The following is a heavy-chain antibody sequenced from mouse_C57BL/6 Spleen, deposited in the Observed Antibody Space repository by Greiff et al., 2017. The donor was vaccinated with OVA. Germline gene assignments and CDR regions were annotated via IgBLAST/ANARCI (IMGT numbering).Heavy chain of an antibody. J-gene: IGHJ3*01. V-gene: IGHV1-26*01. Sequence: EVMLQQSGPELVKPGASVKISCKASGYTFTDYYMNWVKQSHGKSLEWIGDINPNNGGTSYNQKFKGKATLTVDKSSSTAYMELRSLTSEDSAVYYCARAYGSLFAYWGQGTLVTVSA. CDR3: ARAYGSLFAY. CDR1: GYTFTDYY. CDR2: INPNNGGT. D-gene: IGHD1-1*01.